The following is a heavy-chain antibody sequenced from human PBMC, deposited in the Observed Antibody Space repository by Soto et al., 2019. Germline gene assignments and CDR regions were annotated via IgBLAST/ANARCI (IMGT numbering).Heavy chain of an antibody. Sequence: SETLSLTCTVSGGSISSYHWSWIRQPPGKGLEWIGYIYYSGNTNYNPSLKSRVTISVDTSKKQFSLKLSSVIAEDTAVYYCARLADDDYIWGKGYMDVWGKGTTVTVSS. D-gene: IGHD3-16*01. CDR2: IYYSGNT. CDR1: GGSISSYH. V-gene: IGHV4-59*08. CDR3: ARLADDDYIWGKGYMDV. J-gene: IGHJ6*03.